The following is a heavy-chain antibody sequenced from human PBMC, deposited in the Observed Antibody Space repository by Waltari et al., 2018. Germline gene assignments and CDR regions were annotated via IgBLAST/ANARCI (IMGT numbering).Heavy chain of an antibody. CDR1: GGSISSYY. J-gene: IGHJ6*02. CDR2: IYYSGST. D-gene: IGHD5-18*01. CDR3: ARVGTAMPSSDTGMDV. V-gene: IGHV4-59*01. Sequence: QVQLQESGPGLVKPSETLSLTCTVSGGSISSYYWSWIRQPPGKGLAWIGYIYYSGSTNYNPSLKSRVTISVDTSKNQFSLKLSSVTAADTAVYYCARVGTAMPSSDTGMDVWGQGTTVTVSS.